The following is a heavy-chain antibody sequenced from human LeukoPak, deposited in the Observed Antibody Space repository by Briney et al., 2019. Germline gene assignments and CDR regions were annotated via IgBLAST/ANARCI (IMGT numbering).Heavy chain of an antibody. Sequence: GGSLRLSCEASGLTFSNYGMSWVRQAPGKGLRWVSAITGDGTTTFYADSVKGRFTISRDNSKNMLYLQMSNLSAEDTAIYYCAKMQGYFDYWGQGTLVPVSS. V-gene: IGHV3-23*01. J-gene: IGHJ4*02. CDR2: ITGDGTTT. CDR3: AKMQGYFDY. CDR1: GLTFSNYG.